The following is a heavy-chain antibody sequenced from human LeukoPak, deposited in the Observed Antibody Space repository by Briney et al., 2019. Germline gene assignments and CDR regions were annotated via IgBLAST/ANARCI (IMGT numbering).Heavy chain of an antibody. V-gene: IGHV4-39*01. D-gene: IGHD6-19*01. CDR2: IYYSGST. Sequence: SETLSLTCTVSGGSISSSRDYWAWLRQPPGKGLEWIANIYYSGSTYYSPSLKSRVTISVDTSKNQFSLKLSSVTAADTAVYYCARKGGVAVAGKREQRTHHPDYWGQGTLVTVSS. CDR1: GGSISSSRDY. CDR3: ARKGGVAVAGKREQRTHHPDY. J-gene: IGHJ4*02.